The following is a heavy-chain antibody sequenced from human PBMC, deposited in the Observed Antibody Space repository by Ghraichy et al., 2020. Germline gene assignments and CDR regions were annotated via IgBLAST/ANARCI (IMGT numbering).Heavy chain of an antibody. J-gene: IGHJ1*01. D-gene: IGHD3-3*01. V-gene: IGHV4-4*02. Sequence: GSLRLSCAVSGGSIISSNWWSWVRQPPGKGLEWIGEIYHSGSTNYNTSLKSRVTISVDKSKNLFSLQLNSVTAADTAVYYCARSSGYYAEYFQDWGQGTLVSVSS. CDR2: IYHSGST. CDR1: GGSIISSNW. CDR3: ARSSGYYAEYFQD.